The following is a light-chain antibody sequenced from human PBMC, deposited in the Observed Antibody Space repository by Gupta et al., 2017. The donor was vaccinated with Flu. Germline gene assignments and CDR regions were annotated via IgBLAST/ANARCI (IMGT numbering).Light chain of an antibody. V-gene: IGKV1-39*01. Sequence: DIQMTQSPSSLSASVGDRVTITCRASQSISSYLNWYQQKPGKAPNLLIFAASSLQSAVPSRFSGSGSGTDFTLTISRLQPEDFAIYYCQQSDNTPRTFGQGTKLDIK. J-gene: IGKJ2*01. CDR1: QSISSY. CDR3: QQSDNTPRT. CDR2: AAS.